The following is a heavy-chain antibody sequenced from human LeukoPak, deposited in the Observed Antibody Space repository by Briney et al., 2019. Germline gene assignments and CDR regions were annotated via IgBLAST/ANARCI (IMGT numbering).Heavy chain of an antibody. CDR2: MNPNSGNT. J-gene: IGHJ4*02. CDR1: GYTFTGYY. V-gene: IGHV1-8*02. D-gene: IGHD3-10*01. Sequence: SVKVSCKASGYTFTGYYMHWVRQAPGQGLEWMGWMNPNSGNTGYAQKFQGRVTMTRNPSISTAYMELSSLNSADTAVYYCARESGFYGSGSRYWGQGTLVTVSS. CDR3: ARESGFYGSGSRY.